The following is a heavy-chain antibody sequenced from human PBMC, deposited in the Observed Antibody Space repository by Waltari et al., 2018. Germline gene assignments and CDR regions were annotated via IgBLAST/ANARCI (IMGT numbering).Heavy chain of an antibody. V-gene: IGHV1-46*01. CDR3: ARGGIQGGFDV. CDR2: INPTADTT. D-gene: IGHD1-20*01. CDR1: GYTFTDYF. J-gene: IGHJ3*01. Sequence: QVQLMQSGAEVKKPGASVRLSCKTSGYTFTDYFMHWVRQAPGQGLEWLAIINPTADTTASAQKFQGRVTLTRDPSTSTGYMDLRNLRSDDTAVYYCARGGIQGGFDVWGQGTMVTVFS.